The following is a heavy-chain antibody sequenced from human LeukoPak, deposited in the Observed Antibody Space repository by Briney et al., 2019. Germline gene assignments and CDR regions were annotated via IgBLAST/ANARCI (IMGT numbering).Heavy chain of an antibody. CDR1: GFTFSSYA. CDR2: MSYDGSNK. D-gene: IGHD3-10*01. V-gene: IGHV3-30-3*01. CDR3: ARVRVGAYDFEY. J-gene: IGHJ4*02. Sequence: PGGSLRLSCAASGFTFSSYAMHWVRQAPGKGLEWVAVMSYDGSNKYYADSVKGRFTISRDNSKNTLYLQMNSLRAEDTAVYYCARVRVGAYDFEYWGQGTLVTVSS.